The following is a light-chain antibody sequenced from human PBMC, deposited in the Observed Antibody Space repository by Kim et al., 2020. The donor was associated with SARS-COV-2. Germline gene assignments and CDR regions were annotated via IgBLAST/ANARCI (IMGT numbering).Light chain of an antibody. CDR2: YDS. J-gene: IGLJ3*02. CDR1: NIGSKS. V-gene: IGLV3-21*04. Sequence: SYELTQPPSVSVAPGQTARITCGGNNIGSKSVHWYQQRPGQAPLLVIYYDSDRPSGIPERISGSNSGNTATLTISWVEAGDEADYYCQVWDSSSDHWVFGGGTQLTVL. CDR3: QVWDSSSDHWV.